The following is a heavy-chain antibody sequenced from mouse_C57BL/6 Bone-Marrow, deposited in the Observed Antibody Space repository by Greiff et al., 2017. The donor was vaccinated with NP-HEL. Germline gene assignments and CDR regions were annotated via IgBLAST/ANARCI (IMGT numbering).Heavy chain of an antibody. Sequence: QVQLQQPGAELVRPGTSVKLSCKASGYTFTSYWMHWVKQRPGQGLEWIGVIDPSDSYTNYNQKLKGKATLTVDTSSSTAYMQLSSLTSEDSAVYYCARRDLGSNLYYFDYWGQGTTLTVSS. J-gene: IGHJ2*01. CDR2: IDPSDSYT. D-gene: IGHD2-5*01. CDR3: ARRDLGSNLYYFDY. CDR1: GYTFTSYW. V-gene: IGHV1-59*01.